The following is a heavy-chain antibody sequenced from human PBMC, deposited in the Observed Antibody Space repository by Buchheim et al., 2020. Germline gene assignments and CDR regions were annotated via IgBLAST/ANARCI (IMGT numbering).Heavy chain of an antibody. CDR3: ATEPYVWGNYRYSTNDY. CDR2: MKSIADGGTT. V-gene: IGHV3-15*01. Sequence: DVQLVESGGGLVKPGGSLRLSCAASGFTFRNVWMSWVRQTPGKGLEWVGRMKSIADGGTTDYAAPVKGRFTIFRDDFKNMLFLQMNSLRTEDTAVYYCATEPYVWGNYRYSTNDYWGQG. D-gene: IGHD3-16*02. J-gene: IGHJ4*02. CDR1: GFTFRNVW.